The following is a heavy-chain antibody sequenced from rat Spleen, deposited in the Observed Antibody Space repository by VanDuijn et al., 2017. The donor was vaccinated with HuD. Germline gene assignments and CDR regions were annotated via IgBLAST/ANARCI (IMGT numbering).Heavy chain of an antibody. V-gene: IGHV5-19*01. CDR3: ATDTFYDDTYYPGGFDY. CDR2: ISPRGVST. J-gene: IGHJ2*01. D-gene: IGHD1-12*02. CDR1: GFFFSNYG. Sequence: EVQLVESGGGLVQPGRSLKLSCGASGFFFSNYGMHWIRQAPTRGLEWVASISPRGVSTYYRDSVKGRFTISRENAKSALYLQMDSLRSEDTATYYCATDTFYDDTYYPGGFDYWGQGVMVTVSS.